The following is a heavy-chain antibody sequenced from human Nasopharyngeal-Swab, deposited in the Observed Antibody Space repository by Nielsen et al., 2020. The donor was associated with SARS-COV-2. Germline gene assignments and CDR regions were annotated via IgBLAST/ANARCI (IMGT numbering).Heavy chain of an antibody. Sequence: SGAASGFTFSSYAMHWVRQAPGKGLEWVAVISYDGSNKYYADSVKGRFTISRDNSKNTLYLQMNSLRAEDTAVYYCARAGGGGYYGAFDIWGQGTMVTVSS. CDR1: GFTFSSYA. CDR3: ARAGGGGYYGAFDI. D-gene: IGHD3-22*01. V-gene: IGHV3-30*04. CDR2: ISYDGSNK. J-gene: IGHJ3*02.